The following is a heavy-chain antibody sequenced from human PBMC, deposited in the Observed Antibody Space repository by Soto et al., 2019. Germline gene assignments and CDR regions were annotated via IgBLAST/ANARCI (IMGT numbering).Heavy chain of an antibody. V-gene: IGHV3-13*01. CDR1: GFTFSSYD. Sequence: EVQLVESGGGLVQPRGSLRLSCVASGFTFSSYDMHWVRQATGKGLEWVSAIGTAGDTYYPGSVKGRFTISRENAKNSLYLQMNSLRAGDTAVYYCARQALDSSYDYIWGVNAFDIWGQGTMVTVSS. CDR2: IGTAGDT. CDR3: ARQALDSSYDYIWGVNAFDI. J-gene: IGHJ3*02. D-gene: IGHD3-16*01.